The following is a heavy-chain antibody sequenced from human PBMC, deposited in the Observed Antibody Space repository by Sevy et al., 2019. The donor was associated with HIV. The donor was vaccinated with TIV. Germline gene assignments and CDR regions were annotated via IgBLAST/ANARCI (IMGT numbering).Heavy chain of an antibody. J-gene: IGHJ3*02. V-gene: IGHV1-2*02. CDR1: GYTFTGYY. Sequence: ASVKVSCKSSGYTFTGYYMHWVRQAPGQGLEWMGWINANNGGTNCAQRFQGRVTMTRDTSITTAYMELSRLTSDDTAVHYCTTEDSSASDIWGQGTVVTVSS. CDR3: TTEDSSASDI. D-gene: IGHD3-22*01. CDR2: INANNGGT.